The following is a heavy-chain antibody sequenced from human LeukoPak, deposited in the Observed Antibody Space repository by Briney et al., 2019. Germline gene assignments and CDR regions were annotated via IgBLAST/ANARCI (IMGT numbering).Heavy chain of an antibody. V-gene: IGHV4-34*01. Sequence: SETLSLTCAVYGGSFSGYYWSWIRQPPGKGLDWIGEINHSGSTNYNPSLKSRVTISVDTSKNQFSLKLSSVTAADTAVYYCARGRETNDCSSTSCYGLSLDYWGQGTLVTVSS. J-gene: IGHJ4*02. CDR1: GGSFSGYY. CDR2: INHSGST. CDR3: ARGRETNDCSSTSCYGLSLDY. D-gene: IGHD2-2*01.